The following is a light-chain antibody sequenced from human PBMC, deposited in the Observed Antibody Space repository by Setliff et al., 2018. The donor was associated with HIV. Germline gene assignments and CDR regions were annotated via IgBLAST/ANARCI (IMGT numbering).Light chain of an antibody. Sequence: QSALTQPASVSGSPGQSITTSCTGTSDDVGNYNLVSWYQQFPGKAPRLVIYEVTKRPSGVSNRFSGSKSGNTASLTIFGLQAEDEAHYYCCSYSGTNSLVFGGGTKVTVL. CDR2: EVT. CDR1: SDDVGNYNL. V-gene: IGLV2-23*02. CDR3: CSYSGTNSLV. J-gene: IGLJ2*01.